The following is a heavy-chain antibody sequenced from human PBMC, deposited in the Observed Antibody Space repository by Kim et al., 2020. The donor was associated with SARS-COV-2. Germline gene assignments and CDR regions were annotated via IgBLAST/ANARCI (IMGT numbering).Heavy chain of an antibody. CDR1: GGSISSSSYY. J-gene: IGHJ5*02. CDR2: IYYSGST. V-gene: IGHV4-39*01. Sequence: SETLSLTCTVSGGSISSSSYYWGWIRQPPGKGLEWIGSIYYSGSTYYNPSLKSRVTISVDTSKNQFSLKLSSVTAADTAVYYCARHKPPSRQNWSGLGWFDPWGQGTLVTVSS. CDR3: ARHKPPSRQNWSGLGWFDP. D-gene: IGHD3-3*01.